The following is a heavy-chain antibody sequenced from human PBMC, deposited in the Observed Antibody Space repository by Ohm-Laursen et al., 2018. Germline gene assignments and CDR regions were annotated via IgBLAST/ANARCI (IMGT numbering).Heavy chain of an antibody. Sequence: SLRLSCAASGLTFSNFWMSWVRQAPGKGLEWLANIAPDGGAKYYVDSVKGRFTMSRDNTKSSLYLQMSSLRAEDTAVYYCATYDLGLTTPFDYWGQGTLVTVSS. CDR3: ATYDLGLTTPFDY. V-gene: IGHV3-7*01. CDR1: GLTFSNFW. J-gene: IGHJ4*02. CDR2: IAPDGGAK. D-gene: IGHD4-11*01.